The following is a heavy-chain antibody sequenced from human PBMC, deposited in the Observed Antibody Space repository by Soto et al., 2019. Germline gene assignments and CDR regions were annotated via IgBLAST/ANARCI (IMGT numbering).Heavy chain of an antibody. J-gene: IGHJ3*02. Sequence: ASVKVSCKASGYTFTSYGISWVRQAPGRGLEWMGWISAYNGNTNYAQKLQGRVTMTTDTSTSTAYMELRSLRSDDTAVYYCARADIVVVPAAIRRFDFDIRGPGTMVTLAS. CDR3: ARADIVVVPAAIRRFDFDI. CDR2: ISAYNGNT. D-gene: IGHD2-2*02. CDR1: GYTFTSYG. V-gene: IGHV1-18*01.